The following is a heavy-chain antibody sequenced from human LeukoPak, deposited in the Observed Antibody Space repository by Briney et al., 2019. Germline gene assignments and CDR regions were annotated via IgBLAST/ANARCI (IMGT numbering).Heavy chain of an antibody. CDR3: ARDRGRQQLEYYYYYGMDV. D-gene: IGHD6-13*01. CDR2: TYYRSKWYN. V-gene: IGHV6-1*01. Sequence: SQTLSLTCAISGDSVSSNSAAWNWIRQSPSTGLEWLGRTYYRSKWYNDYAVSVKSRITINPDTSKNQFSLQLNSVTPEDTAVYYCARDRGRQQLEYYYYYGMDVWGQGTTVTVSS. CDR1: GDSVSSNSAA. J-gene: IGHJ6*02.